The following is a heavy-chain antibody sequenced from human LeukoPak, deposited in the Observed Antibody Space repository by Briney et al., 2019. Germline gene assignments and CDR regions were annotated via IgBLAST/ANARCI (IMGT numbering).Heavy chain of an antibody. Sequence: GGSLRLSCAASGFTFSSYAMHWVRQAPGKGLEWVAVISYDGSNKYYADSVKGRFTISRDNSKNTLYLQMNSLRAEDTAVYYCARDFTAGYYDFWSGYPTVRNAFDIWGQGTMVTVSS. V-gene: IGHV3-30*04. CDR3: ARDFTAGYYDFWSGYPTVRNAFDI. D-gene: IGHD3-3*01. J-gene: IGHJ3*02. CDR1: GFTFSSYA. CDR2: ISYDGSNK.